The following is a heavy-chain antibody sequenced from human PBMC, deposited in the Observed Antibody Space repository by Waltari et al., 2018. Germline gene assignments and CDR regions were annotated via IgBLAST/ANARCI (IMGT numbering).Heavy chain of an antibody. Sequence: EVQLVESGGGLVQPGGSLRLSCAASGFTVSSNYMSWVRQAPGTGLVWVSVIYSGGSTYDAESVKGRFTISRDNSKNTLYLQMNSLRAEDTAVYYCARELAIAVAPYFDYWGQGTLVTVSS. J-gene: IGHJ4*02. CDR1: GFTVSSNY. D-gene: IGHD6-19*01. V-gene: IGHV3-66*02. CDR3: ARELAIAVAPYFDY. CDR2: IYSGGST.